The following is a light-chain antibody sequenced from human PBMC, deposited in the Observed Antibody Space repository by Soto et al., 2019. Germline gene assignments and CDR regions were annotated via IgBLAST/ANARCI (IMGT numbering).Light chain of an antibody. CDR2: GAS. Sequence: EIVLTQSPGTLSLSPGERATLSCRASQSVSSSYLAWYQQKPGQAPRLLIYGASSRATDIPDRVSGSGSGTDFTLTICILESEDFAVYYCQQYGSSRTFGQGTKVEIK. J-gene: IGKJ1*01. V-gene: IGKV3-20*01. CDR3: QQYGSSRT. CDR1: QSVSSSY.